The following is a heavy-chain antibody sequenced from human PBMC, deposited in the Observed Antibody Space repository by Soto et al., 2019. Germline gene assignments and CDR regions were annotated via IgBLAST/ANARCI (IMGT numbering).Heavy chain of an antibody. Sequence: QVQLVESGGGVVQPGRSLRLSCAASGFTFSSYAMHWVRQAPGKGLEWVAVISYDGSNKYYADSVKGRFTISRDNSKNTLYLQMNSLRAEDTAVYYCARDNDPSAYYCGMDVWGQGTTVTVSS. CDR2: ISYDGSNK. J-gene: IGHJ6*02. CDR3: ARDNDPSAYYCGMDV. V-gene: IGHV3-30-3*01. CDR1: GFTFSSYA. D-gene: IGHD1-1*01.